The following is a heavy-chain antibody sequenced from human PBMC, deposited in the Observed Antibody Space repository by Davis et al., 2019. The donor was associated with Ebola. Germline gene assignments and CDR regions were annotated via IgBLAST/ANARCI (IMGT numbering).Heavy chain of an antibody. CDR1: GFTFSSFT. Sequence: PGGSLRLSCAASGFTFSSFTMNWVRQAPGKGLEWVSTISDGGTNTHYADSVKGRFTISRDDSKNTVYLQMNTLRAEDTAVYYCAKPSSFSSGYFDAFDKWGHGTLVTVSS. CDR3: AKPSSFSSGYFDAFDK. D-gene: IGHD3-22*01. J-gene: IGHJ3*02. V-gene: IGHV3-23*01. CDR2: ISDGGTNT.